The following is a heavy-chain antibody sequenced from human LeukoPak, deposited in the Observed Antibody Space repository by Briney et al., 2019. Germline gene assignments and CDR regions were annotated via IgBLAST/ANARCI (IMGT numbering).Heavy chain of an antibody. Sequence: QPGASLRLSCAASGFAFNTYSMTWVLQAPQKGLQWVSTISTSGRATYYADSVEGRFTISRDTSKNTLYLQMNSLRADDTAVYYCAKAGGSRVYEPFDYWGQGTQVSVSP. CDR1: GFAFNTYS. J-gene: IGHJ4*02. CDR2: ISTSGRAT. V-gene: IGHV3-23*01. CDR3: AKAGGSRVYEPFDY. D-gene: IGHD5/OR15-5a*01.